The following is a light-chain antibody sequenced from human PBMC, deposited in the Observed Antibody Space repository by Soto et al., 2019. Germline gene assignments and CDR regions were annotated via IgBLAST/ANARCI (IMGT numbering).Light chain of an antibody. V-gene: IGKV1-39*01. CDR2: AAS. CDR1: QNISSY. Sequence: DIQMTQSPSSLSASVGDRVTITCQASQNISSYLNWYHHKPGKAPKLLIYAASSLQSGVPSRFSGSGSGTDFTLTITSLLPEDFATYYCQQSYTTPHTFGQGTKLEIK. CDR3: QQSYTTPHT. J-gene: IGKJ2*01.